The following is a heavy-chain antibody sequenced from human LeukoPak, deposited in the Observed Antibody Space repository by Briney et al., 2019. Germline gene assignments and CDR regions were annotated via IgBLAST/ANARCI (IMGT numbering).Heavy chain of an antibody. CDR1: GFTFSSYG. D-gene: IGHD1-26*01. V-gene: IGHV3-30*02. CDR2: IRYDGSNK. Sequence: GGSLRLSCAASGFTFSSYGMHWVRQAPGKGLEWVAFIRYDGSNKYYADSVKGRFTISRDNSKNTLYLQMNSLRAEDTAVYYCAKDRPPRRVGGLDYWGQGTLVTVSS. CDR3: AKDRPPRRVGGLDY. J-gene: IGHJ4*02.